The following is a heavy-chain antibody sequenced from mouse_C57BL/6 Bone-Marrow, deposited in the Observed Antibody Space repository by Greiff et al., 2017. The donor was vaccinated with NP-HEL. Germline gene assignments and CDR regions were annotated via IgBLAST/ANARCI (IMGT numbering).Heavy chain of an antibody. CDR2: IYPGSGST. CDR1: GYTFTSYW. CDR3: ARTPYYDYFYAMDY. D-gene: IGHD2-4*01. Sequence: QVQLQQPGAELVKPGASVKMSCKASGYTFTSYWITWVKQRPGQGLEWIGDIYPGSGSTNYNEKFKSKATLTVGTSSSTAYMQLSSLTSEDSAVYYCARTPYYDYFYAMDYWGQGTSVTVSS. J-gene: IGHJ4*01. V-gene: IGHV1-55*01.